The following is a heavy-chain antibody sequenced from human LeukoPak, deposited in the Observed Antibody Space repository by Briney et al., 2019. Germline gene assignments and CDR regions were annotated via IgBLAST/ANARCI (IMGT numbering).Heavy chain of an antibody. CDR2: IYYSGST. V-gene: IGHV4-59*01. Sequence: PSGTLSLTCTVSGGSISSYYWNWIRQPPGKGLEWIGYIYYSGSTNYNPSLKSRATISVDTSNNQFFLKLSSVTAADTAVYYCARDYGGISRYFDLWGRGTLVTVSS. J-gene: IGHJ2*01. D-gene: IGHD4-23*01. CDR1: GGSISSYY. CDR3: ARDYGGISRYFDL.